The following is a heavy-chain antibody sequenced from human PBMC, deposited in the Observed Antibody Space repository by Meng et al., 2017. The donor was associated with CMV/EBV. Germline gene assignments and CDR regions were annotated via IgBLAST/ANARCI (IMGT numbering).Heavy chain of an antibody. V-gene: IGHV1-18*01. J-gene: IGHJ4*02. CDR2: ISAYNGNT. CDR1: GYTFTSYG. Sequence: GYTFTSYGISWVRPAPGQGLEWMGWISAYNGNTNYAQKLQGRVTMTTDTSTSTAYMELRSLRSDDTAVYYCARDTLDRSIAAEPPLGWWGQGTLVTVSS. D-gene: IGHD6-25*01. CDR3: ARDTLDRSIAAEPPLGW.